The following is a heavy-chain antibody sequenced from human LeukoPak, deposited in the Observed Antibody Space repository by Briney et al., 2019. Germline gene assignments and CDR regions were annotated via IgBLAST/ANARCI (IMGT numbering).Heavy chain of an antibody. CDR3: ARYPLPWYFDL. Sequence: ASVKVSCKASGYTFTSYDINWVRQATGQGREWMGWMNPNSGNTGYAQKFQGRVTMTRNTSISTAYMELSSLRSDDTAVYYCARYPLPWYFDLWGRGTLVTVSS. CDR1: GYTFTSYD. V-gene: IGHV1-8*01. J-gene: IGHJ2*01. CDR2: MNPNSGNT.